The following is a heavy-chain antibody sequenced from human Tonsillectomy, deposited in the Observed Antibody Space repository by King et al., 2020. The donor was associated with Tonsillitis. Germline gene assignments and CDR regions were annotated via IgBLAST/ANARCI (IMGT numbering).Heavy chain of an antibody. Sequence: LQLQESGPGLVKPSETLSLTCTVSGGSISSSSYYWGWIRQPPGKGLEWIGSIYYSGSTYYNPSLKSRVTISVDTSKNQFSLKLSSVTAADTAVYYCAGTLSSGDAFDIWGQGTMVTVSS. D-gene: IGHD6-19*01. CDR3: AGTLSSGDAFDI. J-gene: IGHJ3*02. V-gene: IGHV4-39*01. CDR2: IYYSGST. CDR1: GGSISSSSYY.